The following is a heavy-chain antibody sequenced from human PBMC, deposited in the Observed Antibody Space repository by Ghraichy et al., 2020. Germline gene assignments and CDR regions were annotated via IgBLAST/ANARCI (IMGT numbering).Heavy chain of an antibody. CDR3: AKDLGETSSYFNYYSYGIDV. V-gene: IGHV3-23*01. CDR1: GFTFNTYA. D-gene: IGHD3-22*01. CDR2: ISGSGGST. Sequence: GGSLRLSCAASGFTFNTYAMCWVRQAPGKGLEWVSAISGSGGSTYYADSVKGRFTISRDNSRNTLYLQMNSLTAEDTAIYYCAKDLGETSSYFNYYSYGIDVWCHGPTVSVSS. J-gene: IGHJ6*02.